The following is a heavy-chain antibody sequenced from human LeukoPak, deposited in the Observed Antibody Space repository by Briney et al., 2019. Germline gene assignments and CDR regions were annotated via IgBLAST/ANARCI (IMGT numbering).Heavy chain of an antibody. CDR2: IKQDGSEK. V-gene: IGHV3-7*01. D-gene: IGHD4-17*01. J-gene: IGHJ4*02. Sequence: GGSLRLSCAASGFIFSSYSMSWVRQAPGKGLEWVANIKQDGSEKYYVDSVKGRFTISRDNAKHSLSLQMNRLRAEDTAVYYCARDRLYGPPDYWGQGTLVTVSS. CDR3: ARDRLYGPPDY. CDR1: GFIFSSYS.